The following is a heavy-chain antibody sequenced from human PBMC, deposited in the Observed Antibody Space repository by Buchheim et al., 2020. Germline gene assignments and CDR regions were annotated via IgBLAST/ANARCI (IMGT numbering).Heavy chain of an antibody. Sequence: EVQLVESGGGLVQPGGSLRLSCAASGFTFSSYEMNWVRQAPGKGLEWVSYISSSGSTIYYADSVKGRFTIFRDNAKNSLYLQMNSLRAEDTAVYYCARVPATHYWYYFDYWGQGTL. CDR2: ISSSGSTI. J-gene: IGHJ4*02. V-gene: IGHV3-48*03. D-gene: IGHD2-8*02. CDR1: GFTFSSYE. CDR3: ARVPATHYWYYFDY.